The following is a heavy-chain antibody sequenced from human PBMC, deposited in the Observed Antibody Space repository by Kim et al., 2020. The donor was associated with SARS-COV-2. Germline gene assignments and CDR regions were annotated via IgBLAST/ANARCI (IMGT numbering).Heavy chain of an antibody. V-gene: IGHV1-69*01. J-gene: IGHJ3*02. Sequence: GTANDAQKCQGRVTITADESTSTAYMELSSLRSEDTAVYYCAFPDHAFDIWGQGTMVTVSS. CDR2: GTA. CDR3: AFPDHAFDI.